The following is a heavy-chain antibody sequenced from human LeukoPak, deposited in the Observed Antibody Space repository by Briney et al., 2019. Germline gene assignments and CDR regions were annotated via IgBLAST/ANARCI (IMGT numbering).Heavy chain of an antibody. J-gene: IGHJ4*02. CDR2: IYTSGST. Sequence: SQTLSLNCTVSGGSISSGSYYWSWIRQPAGKGLEWIGRIYTSGSTNYNPSLKSRVTISVDTSKNQFSLKLSSVTAADTAVYYCARESDDYVWGSYYMNYWGQGTLVTVSS. CDR1: GGSISSGSYY. V-gene: IGHV4-61*02. CDR3: ARESDDYVWGSYYMNY. D-gene: IGHD3-16*01.